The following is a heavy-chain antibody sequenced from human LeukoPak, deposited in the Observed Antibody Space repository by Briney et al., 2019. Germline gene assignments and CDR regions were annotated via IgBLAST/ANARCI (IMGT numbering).Heavy chain of an antibody. CDR2: INSDGSST. V-gene: IGHV3-74*01. CDR3: ARSYGSGSYYAVSPSDY. J-gene: IGHJ4*02. D-gene: IGHD3-10*01. Sequence: GGSLRFSCAASGFTFSSYWMHWVRQAPGKGLVWVSRINSDGSSTSYADSVKGRFTISRDNAKNTLYLQMNSLRAEDTAVYYCARSYGSGSYYAVSPSDYWGQGTLVTVSS. CDR1: GFTFSSYW.